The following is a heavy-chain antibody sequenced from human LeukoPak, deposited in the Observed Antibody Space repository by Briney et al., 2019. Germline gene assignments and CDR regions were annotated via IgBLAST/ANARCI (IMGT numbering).Heavy chain of an antibody. CDR3: ARVYGDYVVSYYYYMDV. D-gene: IGHD4-17*01. Sequence: GGSLRLSCAASGFTFSSYSMNWVRQAPGKGLEWVSSISSSSSYIYYADSVKGRFTISRDNAKNSLYLQMNSLRAEDTAVYYCARVYGDYVVSYYYYMDVWGKGTTVTVSS. V-gene: IGHV3-21*01. CDR1: GFTFSSYS. J-gene: IGHJ6*03. CDR2: ISSSSSYI.